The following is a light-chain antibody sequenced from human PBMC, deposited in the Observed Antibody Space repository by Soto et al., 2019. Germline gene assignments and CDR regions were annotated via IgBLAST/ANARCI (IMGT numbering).Light chain of an antibody. Sequence: DIQMTQSPSSLSASVGDRVTITCQASQDISNYLNWYQQKPGKAPKLLIYDASNLETGVPSRFSGSGSGTDFTFTISSLQPEDIATYYCQQYDNLPRWTFGQGTKLDIK. V-gene: IGKV1-33*01. CDR2: DAS. CDR1: QDISNY. CDR3: QQYDNLPRWT. J-gene: IGKJ1*01.